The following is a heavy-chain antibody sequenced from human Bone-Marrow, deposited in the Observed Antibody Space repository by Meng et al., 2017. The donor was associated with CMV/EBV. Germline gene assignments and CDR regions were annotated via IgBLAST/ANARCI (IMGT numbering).Heavy chain of an antibody. J-gene: IGHJ6*02. CDR2: INHSGST. D-gene: IGHD2-8*01. V-gene: IGHV4-34*01. Sequence: SETLSLTCAVYGGSFSGYNWSWIRQPPGKGLEWIGEINHSGSTNYNPSLKSRVTISVDTSKNQFSLKLSSVTAADTAVYYCAYSSNEGLGYDYGMDVWGQGTTVTVSS. CDR3: AYSSNEGLGYDYGMDV. CDR1: GGSFSGYN.